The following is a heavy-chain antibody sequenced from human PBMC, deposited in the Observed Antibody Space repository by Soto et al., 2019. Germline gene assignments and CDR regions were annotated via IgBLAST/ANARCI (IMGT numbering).Heavy chain of an antibody. V-gene: IGHV1-69*15. D-gene: IGHD3-3*01. J-gene: IGHJ6*02. Sequence: SRPVSCTASWCTLLLDSVSFVRDDPSQGLEWMGRVIPMFGTTDYAQRFQGRVTFTADESTSTASMEVTNLTFEDTAVYYCARGGDFWSGPRDYYYYGLDVWGRATTVTLS. CDR1: WCTLLLDS. CDR2: VIPMFGTT. CDR3: ARGGDFWSGPRDYYYYGLDV.